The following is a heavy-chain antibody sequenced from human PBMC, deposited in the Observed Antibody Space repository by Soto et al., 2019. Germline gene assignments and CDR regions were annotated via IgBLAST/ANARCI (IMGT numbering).Heavy chain of an antibody. Sequence: LSLTCVVSGASIRSSSYSWGWIRQPPGKGLEWIGSMSYGGSTYYNPSLKSRATISGDTSKNQFSLKLSSVTAADTAVYYCARGGYYYENSGQNAYDYWGQGILVTVSS. J-gene: IGHJ4*01. CDR1: GASIRSSSYS. D-gene: IGHD3-22*01. V-gene: IGHV4-39*07. CDR3: ARGGYYYENSGQNAYDY. CDR2: MSYGGST.